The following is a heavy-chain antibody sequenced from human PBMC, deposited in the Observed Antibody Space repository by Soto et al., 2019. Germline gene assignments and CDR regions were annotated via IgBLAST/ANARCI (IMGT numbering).Heavy chain of an antibody. V-gene: IGHV4-34*01. D-gene: IGHD1-26*01. CDR1: GGSFSGYY. J-gene: IGHJ6*02. CDR3: ARGPRPYSGSYLIWHYYYGMDV. CDR2: INHSGST. Sequence: QVQLQQWGAGLLKPSETLSLTCAVYGGSFSGYYWCWIRQPQGKGLVWIGEINHSGSTNYNPSLKRRVTISVDTSKNHSSLKLGSVTAADAAVYYGARGPRPYSGSYLIWHYYYGMDVWGQGTTVTVSS.